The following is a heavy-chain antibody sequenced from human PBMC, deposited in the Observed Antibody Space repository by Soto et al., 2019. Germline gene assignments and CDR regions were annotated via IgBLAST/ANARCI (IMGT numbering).Heavy chain of an antibody. D-gene: IGHD4-17*01. CDR3: ARERWDGHTVTLDY. CDR2: IYYSGST. CDR1: GGSISSGDYY. V-gene: IGHV4-31*03. Sequence: PSETLSLTCTVSGGSISSGDYYWSWIRQHPGKDLEWIGHIYYSGSTYHNPSLKSRVTISVDTSKNQFSLKLSSVTAADTAVYYCARERWDGHTVTLDYWGQGTLVTVSS. J-gene: IGHJ4*02.